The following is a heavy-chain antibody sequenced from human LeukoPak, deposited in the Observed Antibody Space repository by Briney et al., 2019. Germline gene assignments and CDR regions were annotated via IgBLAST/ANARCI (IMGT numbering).Heavy chain of an antibody. J-gene: IGHJ6*03. CDR1: GYTFTGYY. CDR2: VNPTSGGT. D-gene: IGHD5-12*01. CDR3: ARFYSGYGNYYYYMDV. V-gene: IGHV1-2*02. Sequence: ASVKVSCKASGYTFTGYYMHWVRQAPGQGLEWMGWVNPTSGGTNYAQKFQGRVTMTRDTSISTAYMELSRLRSDDTAVYYCARFYSGYGNYYYYMDVWGKGTTVTVSS.